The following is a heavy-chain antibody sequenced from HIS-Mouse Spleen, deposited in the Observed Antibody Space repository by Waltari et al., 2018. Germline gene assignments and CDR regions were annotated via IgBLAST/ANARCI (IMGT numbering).Heavy chain of an antibody. D-gene: IGHD6-13*01. V-gene: IGHV4-39*07. CDR1: GGSIRSSSYY. J-gene: IGHJ2*01. Sequence: QLQLQESGPGLVKPSETLSLTCTVSGGSIRSSSYYWGWIRQPPGKGLVWIGSIYYSGSTYYTPSLKSRVTISVDTSKNQFSLKLSSVTAADTAVYYCAREIPYSSSWYDWYFDLWGRGTLVTVSS. CDR2: IYYSGST. CDR3: AREIPYSSSWYDWYFDL.